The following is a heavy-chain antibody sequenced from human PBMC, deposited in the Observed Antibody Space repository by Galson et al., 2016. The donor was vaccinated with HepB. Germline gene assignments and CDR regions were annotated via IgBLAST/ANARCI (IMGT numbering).Heavy chain of an antibody. J-gene: IGHJ4*02. CDR3: ATGRDYYGSGTNVGY. D-gene: IGHD3-10*01. Sequence: SLRLSCAASGFTFSSYGMHWVRQAPGKGLEWVAAISYDGSNKYYADSVKGRFTISRDNSKNTLYLQMNSLRAEDTAVYYCATGRDYYGSGTNVGYWGQGTLVTVSS. CDR2: ISYDGSNK. CDR1: GFTFSSYG. V-gene: IGHV3-30*03.